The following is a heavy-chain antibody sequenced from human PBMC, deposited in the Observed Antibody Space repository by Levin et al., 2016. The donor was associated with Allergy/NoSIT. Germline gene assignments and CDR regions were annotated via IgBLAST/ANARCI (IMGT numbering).Heavy chain of an antibody. CDR2: INPENGGT. CDR3: LRVGPTTPRTKPPPH. CDR1: GYTFTDHF. D-gene: IGHD1-7*01. Sequence: ASVKVSCKASGYTFTDHFIHWVRQAPGQGLEWMGWINPENGGTMYAQNFQGRVTMTRDTSMSTAYVELSRLTSHDTAFYYCLRVGPTTPRTKPPPHWGQGTPVTVST. J-gene: IGHJ4*02. V-gene: IGHV1-2*02.